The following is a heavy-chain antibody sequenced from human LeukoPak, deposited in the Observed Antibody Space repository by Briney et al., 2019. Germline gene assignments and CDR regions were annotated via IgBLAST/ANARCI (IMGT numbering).Heavy chain of an antibody. D-gene: IGHD3-9*01. CDR1: GFTFSSYE. J-gene: IGHJ4*02. V-gene: IGHV3-48*01. Sequence: GGSLRLSCAASGFTFSSYEMNWVRQAPGKGLEWVSYISSSSSTIYYADSVKGRFTISRDNAKNSLCLQMNSLRAEDTAVYYCAREGQYYDILTGYPIRPPFDYWGQGTLVTVSS. CDR2: ISSSSSTI. CDR3: AREGQYYDILTGYPIRPPFDY.